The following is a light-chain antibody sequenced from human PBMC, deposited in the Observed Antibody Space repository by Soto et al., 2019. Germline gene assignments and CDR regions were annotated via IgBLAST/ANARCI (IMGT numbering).Light chain of an antibody. V-gene: IGKV3-20*01. CDR3: QQYGSSPS. J-gene: IGKJ1*01. CDR2: GAS. Sequence: EIVLTQSPGTLSLSPGERATLSFRASQNILSNLAWYQQKPGQAPRLLIYGASSRATGIPDRFSGSGSGTDFTLTISRLEPEDFAVYYCQQYGSSPSFGQGTKVDIK. CDR1: QNILSN.